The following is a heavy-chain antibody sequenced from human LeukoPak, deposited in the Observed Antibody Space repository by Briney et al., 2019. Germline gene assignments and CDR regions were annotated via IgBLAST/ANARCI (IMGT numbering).Heavy chain of an antibody. CDR1: GFTFSSYG. CDR2: ISYDGSNK. CDR3: AKGSYGDYGYFDY. J-gene: IGHJ4*02. D-gene: IGHD4-17*01. V-gene: IGHV3-30*18. Sequence: PGGSLRLSCAASGFTFSSYGMHWVRQAPGKGLEWVAVISYDGSNKYYADSVKGRFTISRDNSKNALYLQMNSLRAEDMALYYCAKGSYGDYGYFDYWGQGTLVTVSS.